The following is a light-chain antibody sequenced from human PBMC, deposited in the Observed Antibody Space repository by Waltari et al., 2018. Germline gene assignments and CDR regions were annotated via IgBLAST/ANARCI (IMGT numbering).Light chain of an antibody. CDR3: QQTYKSPPT. V-gene: IGKV1-39*01. CDR2: DAS. J-gene: IGKJ3*01. Sequence: DVLVTQSPSSLSASVGDRVTITCRASHYIANFLNWYQHMPGKAPRLLIQDASTLQPGVSPRFSGSTSGTEFILTIDNLHPEDFATYYCQQTYKSPPTFGPGTKVDV. CDR1: HYIANF.